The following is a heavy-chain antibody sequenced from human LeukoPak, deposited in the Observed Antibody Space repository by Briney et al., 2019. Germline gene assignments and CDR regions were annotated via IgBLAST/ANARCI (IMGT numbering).Heavy chain of an antibody. CDR2: INPNSGDT. CDR3: ARAREVTGLTP. J-gene: IGHJ5*02. Sequence: ASVKVSCEASGYRFSGNYIHWVRQAPGQGLEWMAWINPNSGDTNYAQMFQGRVTVTRDTSISTVYMELSRLKYDDTAIYYCARAREVTGLTPWGQGTLVTVSS. D-gene: IGHD3-9*01. CDR1: GYRFSGNY. V-gene: IGHV1-2*02.